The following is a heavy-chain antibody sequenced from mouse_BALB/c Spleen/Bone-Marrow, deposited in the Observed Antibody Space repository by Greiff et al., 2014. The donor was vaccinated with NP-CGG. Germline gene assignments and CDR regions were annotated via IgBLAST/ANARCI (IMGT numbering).Heavy chain of an antibody. CDR3: NARGDYDFDYFDY. CDR1: GFNIKDYY. Sequence: VHVKQSGAELVGSGASVKLSCTASGFNIKDYYMHWVKQRPEQGLEWIGWIDPENGDTEYAPKFQGKATMTADTSSNTAYLQLSSLTSEDSAVYYCNARGDYDFDYFDYWGQGTTLTVSS. V-gene: IGHV14-4*02. J-gene: IGHJ2*01. CDR2: IDPENGDT. D-gene: IGHD2-4*01.